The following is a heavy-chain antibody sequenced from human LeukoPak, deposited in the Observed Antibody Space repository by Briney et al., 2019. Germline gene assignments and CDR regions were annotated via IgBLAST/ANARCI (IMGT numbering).Heavy chain of an antibody. V-gene: IGHV4-34*01. Sequence: SETLSLTCAVYGGSFSGYYWSWIRQPPGKGLEWIGEINHSGSTNYNPSLKSRVTISVDTSKNQFSLKLSSVTAADTAVYYCARSFWSGYFAFDYWGQGTLVTVSS. CDR3: ARSFWSGYFAFDY. J-gene: IGHJ4*02. CDR2: INHSGST. CDR1: GGSFSGYY. D-gene: IGHD3-3*01.